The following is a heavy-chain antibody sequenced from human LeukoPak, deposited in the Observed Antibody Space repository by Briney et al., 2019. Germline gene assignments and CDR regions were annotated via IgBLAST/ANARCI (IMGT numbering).Heavy chain of an antibody. J-gene: IGHJ4*02. V-gene: IGHV3-11*01. CDR2: ITSTGSTK. CDR3: ARGGKTTVTY. D-gene: IGHD4-17*01. CDR1: GFTFSDYY. Sequence: PGGSLRLSCAASGFTFSDYYMTWIRQAPGKGLEWISYITSTGSTKYYADSVKSRFTISRDNAKDSLYLQMNSLRVEDTAVYYCARGGKTTVTYWGQGTLVTVSS.